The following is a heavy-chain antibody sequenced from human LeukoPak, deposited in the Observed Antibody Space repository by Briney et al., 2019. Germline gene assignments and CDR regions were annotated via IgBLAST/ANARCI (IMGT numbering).Heavy chain of an antibody. D-gene: IGHD2-2*01. CDR1: GFSLSTTGEG. Sequence: SSPKLVNHTQTHTLTGTYSGFSLSTTGEGVGWIRQPPAKALEWLALSYQNDDRRYSSALKSRLTITKDTAKNQMVLTMTNMGPVDTGTYYCAHLCRHYCPPYYFDYWGQGTLVTVSS. J-gene: IGHJ4*02. CDR3: AHLCRHYCPPYYFDY. V-gene: IGHV2-5*01. CDR2: SYQNDDR.